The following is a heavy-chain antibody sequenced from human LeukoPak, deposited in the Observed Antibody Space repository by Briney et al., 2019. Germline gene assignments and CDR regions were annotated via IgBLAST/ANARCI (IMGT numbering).Heavy chain of an antibody. CDR3: AREPGYSYGSRYFDY. Sequence: ASVKVSCKASGYTFTSYGISWVRQAPGQGLEWMGWISAYNGNTNYAQKLQGRVTMTTDTSTSTAYMDLSSLRSEDTAVYYCAREPGYSYGSRYFDYWGQGTLVTVSS. V-gene: IGHV1-18*01. CDR1: GYTFTSYG. CDR2: ISAYNGNT. D-gene: IGHD5-18*01. J-gene: IGHJ4*02.